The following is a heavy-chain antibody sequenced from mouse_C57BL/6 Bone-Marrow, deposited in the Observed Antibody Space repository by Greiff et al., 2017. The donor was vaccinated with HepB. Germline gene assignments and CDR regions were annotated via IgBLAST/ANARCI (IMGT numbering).Heavy chain of an antibody. V-gene: IGHV1-7*01. CDR3: ADYYGSSGGLGYFDV. J-gene: IGHJ1*03. CDR1: GYTFTSYW. CDR2: INPSSGYT. D-gene: IGHD1-1*01. Sequence: QVQLKESGAELAKPGASVKLSCKASGYTFTSYWMHWVKQRPGQGLEWIGYINPSSGYTKYNQKFKDKATLTADKSSSTAYMQLSSLTYEDSAVYYCADYYGSSGGLGYFDVWGTGTTVTVSS.